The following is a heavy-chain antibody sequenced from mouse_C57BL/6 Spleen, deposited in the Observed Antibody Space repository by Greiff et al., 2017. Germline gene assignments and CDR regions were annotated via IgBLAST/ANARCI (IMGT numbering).Heavy chain of an antibody. D-gene: IGHD1-1*01. J-gene: IGHJ1*03. Sequence: EVQLQQSGPELVKPGASVKISCKASGYTFTDYYMNWVKQSHGKSLEWIGDINPNNGGTSYNQKFKGKATLTVDKSSSTAYMELRSLTSEDSAVYYGARSGLLLRSYWYFDVWGKGTTVTVSS. V-gene: IGHV1-26*01. CDR3: ARSGLLLRSYWYFDV. CDR2: INPNNGGT. CDR1: GYTFTDYY.